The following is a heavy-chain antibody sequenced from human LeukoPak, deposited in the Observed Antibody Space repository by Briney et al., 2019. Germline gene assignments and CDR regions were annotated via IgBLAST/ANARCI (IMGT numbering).Heavy chain of an antibody. CDR3: ARDLRRTAMGEDAFDI. D-gene: IGHD5-18*01. CDR2: INPSGGST. Sequence: ASVKVSCKASGYTFTSYYMHWVRQAPGQGLEWMGIINPSGGSTSYAQKFQGRVTMTRDMSTSTVYMELRSLRSDDTAVYYCARDLRRTAMGEDAFDIWGQGTMVTVSS. J-gene: IGHJ3*02. V-gene: IGHV1-46*01. CDR1: GYTFTSYY.